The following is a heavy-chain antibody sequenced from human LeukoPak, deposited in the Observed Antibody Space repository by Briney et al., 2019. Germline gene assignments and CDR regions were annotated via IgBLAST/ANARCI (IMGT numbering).Heavy chain of an antibody. CDR2: TYYRSKWYN. CDR3: ARDTGGYYDSSGYYDY. Sequence: SQTLSLTCAISGDSVSSNSAAWNWIRHSPSRGLEWLGRTYYRSKWYNDYAVSVKSRITINPDTSKNQFSLQLNSVTPEDTAVYYCARDTGGYYDSSGYYDYWGQGTLVTVSS. J-gene: IGHJ4*02. CDR1: GDSVSSNSAA. D-gene: IGHD3-22*01. V-gene: IGHV6-1*01.